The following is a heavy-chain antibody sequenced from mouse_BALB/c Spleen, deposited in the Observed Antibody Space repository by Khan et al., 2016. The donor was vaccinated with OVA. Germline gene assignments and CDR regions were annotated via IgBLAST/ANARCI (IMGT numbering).Heavy chain of an antibody. CDR1: GYSFTNYY. CDR3: ARIKKIVATYFDY. D-gene: IGHD1-1*01. J-gene: IGHJ2*01. CDR2: IDPFSGGT. V-gene: IGHV1S135*01. Sequence: EVQLQESGPELMKPGASVKISCKASGYSFTNYYIHWVIQSHGKSLEWIGYIDPFSGGTTYNQKFKSKATLTVDKSSSTAYMLLSGPTFEDSAVYYCARIKKIVATYFDYWGQGTTLTVSS.